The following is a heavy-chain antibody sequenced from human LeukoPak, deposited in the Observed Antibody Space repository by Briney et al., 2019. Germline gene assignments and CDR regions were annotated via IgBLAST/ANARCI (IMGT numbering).Heavy chain of an antibody. D-gene: IGHD3-16*01. CDR1: GGSISSSTYY. CDR3: VRGSTLRHYQY. Sequence: PSETLSLTCTVSGGSISSSTYYWGWPRRPPGKGLEWIGSIYYSGSTYYNPSLKSRVTVSVDTSKNQFSLKLSSVTAADTAVYYCVRGSTLRHYQYWGQGTLVTVSS. CDR2: IYYSGST. J-gene: IGHJ4*02. V-gene: IGHV4-39*01.